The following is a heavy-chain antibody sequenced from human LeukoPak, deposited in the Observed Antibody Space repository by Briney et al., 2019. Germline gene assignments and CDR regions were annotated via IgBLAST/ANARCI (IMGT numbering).Heavy chain of an antibody. CDR3: AKVYGYINHAPFGY. Sequence: GKSLRLSCAAPGFTFSNYAMHWVPQAPGKVLEWVSLISSGGTYKYYADSVKDRFTISRDNSKNTLYLQMNSLRAEDTAVYYCAKVYGYINHAPFGYWGQGTLVTVSS. J-gene: IGHJ4*02. D-gene: IGHD5-24*01. CDR1: GFTFSNYA. CDR2: ISSGGTYK. V-gene: IGHV3-30*07.